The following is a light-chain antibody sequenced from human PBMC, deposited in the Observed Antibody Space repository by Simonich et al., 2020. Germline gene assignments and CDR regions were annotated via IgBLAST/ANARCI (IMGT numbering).Light chain of an antibody. J-gene: IGKJ1*01. CDR2: AAS. Sequence: DIQLTQSPSFLSASVGDRVTTTCRASQGISSYLAWYQPNPGKAPKLLIYAASTLKSGVPSRFSGSGSGTEFTLTISSLQPEDFATYYCQQLNSYPPWTFGQGTKVEIK. CDR3: QQLNSYPPWT. V-gene: IGKV1-9*01. CDR1: QGISSY.